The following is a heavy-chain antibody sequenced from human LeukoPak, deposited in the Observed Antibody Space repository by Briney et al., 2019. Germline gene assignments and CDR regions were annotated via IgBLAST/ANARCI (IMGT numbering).Heavy chain of an antibody. D-gene: IGHD6-13*01. CDR1: GYSISSGYY. Sequence: SETLSLTCTVSGYSISSGYYWGWIRQPPGKGLEWIGSIYHSGSTYYNPSLKSRVTISVDTSKNQFSLKLSSVTAADTAVYYCARAPLHPSAAAGTVDLWGRGTLVTVSS. CDR3: ARAPLHPSAAAGTVDL. J-gene: IGHJ2*01. V-gene: IGHV4-38-2*02. CDR2: IYHSGST.